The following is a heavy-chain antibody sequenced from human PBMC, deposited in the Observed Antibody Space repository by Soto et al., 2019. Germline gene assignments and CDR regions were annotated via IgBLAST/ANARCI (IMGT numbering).Heavy chain of an antibody. CDR1: GGTFSSYA. CDR2: IIPIFGTA. CDR3: ARDKMWTNGHLGYGRDV. Sequence: QVQLVQSGAEVKKPGSSVKVSCKASGGTFSSYAISWVRQAPGQGLAWMGGIIPIFGTANYAQKFQGRVTITADESTSTVYMELSSLRSEDTAVYYCARDKMWTNGHLGYGRDVWGQGTTVTVSS. J-gene: IGHJ6*02. V-gene: IGHV1-69*12. D-gene: IGHD2-8*01.